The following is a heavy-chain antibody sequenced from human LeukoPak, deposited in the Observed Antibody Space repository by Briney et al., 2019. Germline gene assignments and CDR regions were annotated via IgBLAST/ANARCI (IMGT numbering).Heavy chain of an antibody. J-gene: IGHJ5*02. CDR3: ARSRGGFGDYGSWFDP. CDR1: GDSISSGDYY. CDR2: ISSSGST. Sequence: TSETLSLTCTVSGDSISSGDYYWSWIRQPAGKGLEWIGRISSSGSTNYNPSLKSRVTISVDTSKNQFSLKLSSVTAADTAVYFCARSRGGFGDYGSWFDPWGQGTLVTVSS. V-gene: IGHV4-61*02. D-gene: IGHD4-17*01.